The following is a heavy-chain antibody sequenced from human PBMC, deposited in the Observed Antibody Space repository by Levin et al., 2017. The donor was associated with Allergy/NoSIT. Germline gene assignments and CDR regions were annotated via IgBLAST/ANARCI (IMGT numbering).Heavy chain of an antibody. CDR1: GGSISSSSYY. D-gene: IGHD4-17*01. V-gene: IGHV4-39*01. CDR2: IYYSGST. Sequence: SQTLSLTCTVSGGSISSSSYYWGWIRQPPGKGLEWIGSIYYSGSTYYNPSLKSRVTISVDTSKNQFSLKLSSVTAADTAVYYCARLKGDYGVFDYYYYYMDVWGKGTTVTVSS. J-gene: IGHJ6*03. CDR3: ARLKGDYGVFDYYYYYMDV.